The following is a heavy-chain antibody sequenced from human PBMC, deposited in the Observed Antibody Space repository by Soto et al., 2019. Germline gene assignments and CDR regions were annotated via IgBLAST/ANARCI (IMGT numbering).Heavy chain of an antibody. CDR2: ISYDGSNK. CDR3: ARDFVRNFGYSSSWYGNYYYGMDV. Sequence: GGSLRLSCAASGFTFSSYAMHWVRQAPGKGLEWVAVISYDGSNKYYADSVKGRFTISRDNSKNTLYLQMNSLRAEDTAVYYCARDFVRNFGYSSSWYGNYYYGMDVWGQGTTVTVSS. J-gene: IGHJ6*02. D-gene: IGHD6-13*01. V-gene: IGHV3-30-3*01. CDR1: GFTFSSYA.